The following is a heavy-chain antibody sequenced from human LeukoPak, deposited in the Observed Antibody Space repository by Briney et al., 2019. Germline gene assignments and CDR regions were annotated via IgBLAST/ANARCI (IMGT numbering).Heavy chain of an antibody. V-gene: IGHV4-30-2*01. Sequence: SETLSLTCTVSGGSISSGGYYWSWIRHPPGKGLEWITYIYHSGSTYYNPSLKSRVTISVDRSKNQFSLKLSSVTAADTAVYYCARSDIVVVPAAPAFDYWGQGTLVTVSS. CDR2: IYHSGST. D-gene: IGHD2-2*01. CDR1: GGSISSGGYY. J-gene: IGHJ4*02. CDR3: ARSDIVVVPAAPAFDY.